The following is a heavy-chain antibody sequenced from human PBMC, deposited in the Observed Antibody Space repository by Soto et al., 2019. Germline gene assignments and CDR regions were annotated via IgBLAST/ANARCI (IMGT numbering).Heavy chain of an antibody. CDR1: GYIFNSFG. V-gene: IGHV1-18*01. CDR2: ISAYTGNT. Sequence: QVQLVQSGGEVKKPGASVKVSCKASGYIFNSFGISWVRQAPGQGLEWMGWISAYTGNTKYAQNFQGRATMTTDTSTSTAYMELRSLRSDDTAVYYCARRWTTGEIDYWGQGTLVTVSS. J-gene: IGHJ4*02. CDR3: ARRWTTGEIDY. D-gene: IGHD4-17*01.